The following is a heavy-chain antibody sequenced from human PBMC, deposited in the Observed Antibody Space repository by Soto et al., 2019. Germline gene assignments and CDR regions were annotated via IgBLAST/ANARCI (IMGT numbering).Heavy chain of an antibody. CDR2: IFHDGTA. CDR1: GVSLTSGNW. D-gene: IGHD3-10*01. Sequence: SETLSLTCAVSGVSLTSGNWWTWVRQSPQRGLEYIGEIFHDGTANYYPSFERRVAMSVDTSRNQFSLKLTSVTAADTAVYFCPRLVYDTRLNYMYFDFWGPGTLVTVSS. CDR3: PRLVYDTRLNYMYFDF. J-gene: IGHJ4*02. V-gene: IGHV4-4*02.